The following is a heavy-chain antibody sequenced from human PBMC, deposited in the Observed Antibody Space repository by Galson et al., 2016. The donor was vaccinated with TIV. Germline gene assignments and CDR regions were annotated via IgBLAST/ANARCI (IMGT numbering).Heavy chain of an antibody. Sequence: QSGAEVKKPGESLKIACKTSGYKFSTYWMSWVRQMPGKGPEWVGHIYPGDSDPRYSPSFQGHVTISADKSTDTAYLQVGSLKASDSAIYYCARHGYDFWNGQDYFFYGMDVWGQGTTVIVSS. V-gene: IGHV5-51*01. CDR2: IYPGDSDP. J-gene: IGHJ6*02. CDR3: ARHGYDFWNGQDYFFYGMDV. D-gene: IGHD3-3*01. CDR1: GYKFSTYW.